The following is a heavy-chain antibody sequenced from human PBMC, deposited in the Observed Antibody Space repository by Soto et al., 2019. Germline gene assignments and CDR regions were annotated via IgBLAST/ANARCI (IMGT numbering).Heavy chain of an antibody. CDR1: GFTLSNYG. J-gene: IGHJ4*02. D-gene: IGHD6-13*01. CDR3: AKSRAGRHQGYY. Sequence: QVQLVESGGGVVQPGGSLTLSCAASGFTLSNYGMHWVRQAPGKGLEWLAVIWYDGTEIYDADSAKGRFTISRDNSKNIRYLQMDSLRADDTAIYYCAKSRAGRHQGYYWGQGTLVTVSS. CDR2: IWYDGTEI. V-gene: IGHV3-33*06.